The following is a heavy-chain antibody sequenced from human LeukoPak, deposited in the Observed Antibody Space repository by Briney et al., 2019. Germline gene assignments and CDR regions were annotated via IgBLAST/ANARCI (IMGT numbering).Heavy chain of an antibody. CDR2: IYYSGST. J-gene: IGHJ5*02. CDR3: ARYGSGTLRNWFDP. Sequence: SETLSLTCTVSGGSISSSSYYWGWIRQPPGKGLEWIGSIYYSGSTYYNPSLKSRVTISVDTSKNQFSLKLSSVTAADTAVYYCARYGSGTLRNWFDPWGQGTLVTVSS. CDR1: GGSISSSSYY. D-gene: IGHD3-10*01. V-gene: IGHV4-39*01.